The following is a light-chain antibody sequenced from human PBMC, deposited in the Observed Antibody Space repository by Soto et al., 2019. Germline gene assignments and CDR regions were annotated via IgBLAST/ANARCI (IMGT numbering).Light chain of an antibody. V-gene: IGKV1-39*01. CDR1: QSISKF. CDR3: QQSYSTPGLT. J-gene: IGKJ4*01. CDR2: AAT. Sequence: DIQMTQSPFSLSASVGDRVTITCRASQSISKFLNWYQQKPGEAPKILIYAATTLQSGVPSRFSGSGSGTDFTLTISSLQREDFATYYCQQSYSTPGLTFGGGTKVEIK.